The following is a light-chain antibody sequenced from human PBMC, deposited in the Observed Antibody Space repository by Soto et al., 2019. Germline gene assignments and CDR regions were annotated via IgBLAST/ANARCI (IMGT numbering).Light chain of an antibody. CDR3: QQYISYWT. CDR2: KAS. CDR1: QSVSSW. J-gene: IGKJ1*01. Sequence: DSQMTQPPSTLSASIGNRVTITCRASQSVSSWLAWYQQKPGKAPKRLIYKASTLESGVPSRFSGSGSGTEFTLTISSRQPDDFATYYCQQYISYWTYGQGS. V-gene: IGKV1-5*03.